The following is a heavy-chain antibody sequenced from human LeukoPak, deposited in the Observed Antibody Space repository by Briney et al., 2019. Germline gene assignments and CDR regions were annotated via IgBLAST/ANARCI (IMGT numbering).Heavy chain of an antibody. CDR2: IIPIFGTA. Sequence: SVKVSCKASGGTSSSYAISWVRQAPGQGLEWMGGIIPIFGTANCAQKFQGRVTITADESTSTAYMELSSLRSEDTAVYYCARDPWAGTRYTSQNWFDPWGQGTLVTVSS. CDR3: ARDPWAGTRYTSQNWFDP. J-gene: IGHJ5*02. CDR1: GGTSSSYA. V-gene: IGHV1-69*13. D-gene: IGHD1-7*01.